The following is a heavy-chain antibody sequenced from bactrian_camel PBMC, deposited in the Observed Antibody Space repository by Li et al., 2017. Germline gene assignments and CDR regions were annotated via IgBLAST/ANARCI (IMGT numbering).Heavy chain of an antibody. D-gene: IGHD2*01. CDR1: GYTYGGYC. J-gene: IGHJ4*01. V-gene: IGHV3S1*01. Sequence: VQLVESGGGSVQSGGSLKLSCVASGYTYGGYCKGWFRQVRGKSREAIAILDVDGQTTYDDSVRGRFTISEDNAKNTLYLQMNALNPEDTGMYYCARGFPEARDYSRPSPTGCRWNLSGRGTQVTVS. CDR2: ILDVDGQT.